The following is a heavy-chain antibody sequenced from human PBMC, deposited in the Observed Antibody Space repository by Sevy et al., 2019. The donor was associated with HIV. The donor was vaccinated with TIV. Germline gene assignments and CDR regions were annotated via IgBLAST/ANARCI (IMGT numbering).Heavy chain of an antibody. V-gene: IGHV3-21*01. CDR2: ISSISNYI. Sequence: GGSLRLSCAASGFTFSTYTMNWVRQAPGKGLEWVSSISSISNYIYYADSVKGRFTISRDNAQNLLYLQMNSLRAEDTAVYYCARPYGSGSWEAFDIWGQGTMVTVSS. D-gene: IGHD3-10*01. J-gene: IGHJ3*02. CDR1: GFTFSTYT. CDR3: ARPYGSGSWEAFDI.